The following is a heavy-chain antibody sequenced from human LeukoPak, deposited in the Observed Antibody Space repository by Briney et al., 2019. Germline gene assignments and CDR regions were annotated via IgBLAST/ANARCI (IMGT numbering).Heavy chain of an antibody. CDR1: GFTFSSYG. CDR2: ISKDGSEK. CDR3: AKRAYGDSEVDY. V-gene: IGHV3-30*18. J-gene: IGHJ4*02. D-gene: IGHD4-17*01. Sequence: GGSLRLSCAASGFTFSSYGMHWVRQAPGKGLEWVSVISKDGSEKYYADFVEGRFTISRDNSRNTVYLQMNSLRIEDTAVYYCAKRAYGDSEVDYWGQGTLVTVSS.